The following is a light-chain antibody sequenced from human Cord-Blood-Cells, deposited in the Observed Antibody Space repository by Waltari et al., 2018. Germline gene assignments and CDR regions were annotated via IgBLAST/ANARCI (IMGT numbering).Light chain of an antibody. CDR2: DAS. CDR3: QQYNSSWT. Sequence: DIQMTQSPSTLSASVGDRVTITCRASQSISSWLAWYQQKPGKAPKLLIYDASSLESGVPSRVSGSGSGTQFTLTISSLQPDDFATYYCQQYNSSWTFGQGTKVEI. V-gene: IGKV1-5*01. CDR1: QSISSW. J-gene: IGKJ1*01.